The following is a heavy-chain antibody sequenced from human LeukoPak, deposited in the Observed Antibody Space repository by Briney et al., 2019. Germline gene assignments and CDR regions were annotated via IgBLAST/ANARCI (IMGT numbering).Heavy chain of an antibody. J-gene: IGHJ6*02. D-gene: IGHD3-3*01. V-gene: IGHV3-64*01. Sequence: PGGSLRLSCAASGFTFSSYAMHWVRQAPGKGLEYVSAISSNGGSTYYANSVKGRFTISRDNSKNTLYLQMNSLRAEDTAVYYCARDLGRFLEWLSSDYYYYGMDVWGQGTTVTVSS. CDR2: ISSNGGST. CDR3: ARDLGRFLEWLSSDYYYYGMDV. CDR1: GFTFSSYA.